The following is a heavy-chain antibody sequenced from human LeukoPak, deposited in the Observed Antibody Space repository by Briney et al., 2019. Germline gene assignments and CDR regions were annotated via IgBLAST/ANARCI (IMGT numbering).Heavy chain of an antibody. V-gene: IGHV3-23*01. D-gene: IGHD3-9*01. CDR1: GFTFSSDS. CDR2: IRGGGSST. Sequence: GGSLRLSCAASGFTFSSDSMRWVRQAPREGLEGVSGIRGGGSSTYYTASVKSRFSISGDTSKNTLYLQMNSLRAEDTAVYYCAKDSDYDILTGFAAFDIWGQGTMVTVSS. J-gene: IGHJ3*02. CDR3: AKDSDYDILTGFAAFDI.